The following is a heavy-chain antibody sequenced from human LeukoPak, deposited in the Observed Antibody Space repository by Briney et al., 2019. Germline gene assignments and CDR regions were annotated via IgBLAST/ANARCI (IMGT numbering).Heavy chain of an antibody. J-gene: IGHJ4*02. CDR3: AREGYSGYVGY. D-gene: IGHD5-12*01. V-gene: IGHV3-7*01. Sequence: GGSLRLSCAASGFTFSSYWMHWVRQAPGKGLEWVANIKQDGSEKYYVDSVKGRFTISRDNAKNSLYLQMNSLRAEDTAVYYCAREGYSGYVGYWGQGTLVTVSS. CDR2: IKQDGSEK. CDR1: GFTFSSYW.